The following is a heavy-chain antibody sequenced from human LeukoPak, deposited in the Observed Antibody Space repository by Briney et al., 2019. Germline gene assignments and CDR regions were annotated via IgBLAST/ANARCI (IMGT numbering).Heavy chain of an antibody. CDR1: GGTFSSYA. D-gene: IGHD2-2*01. V-gene: IGHV1-69*04. CDR3: ARDRAAMPGPFDY. J-gene: IGHJ4*02. Sequence: SVKVSCKASGGTFSSYAISWVRQAPGQGLEWMGRIIPILGIANYAQKFQGRVTITADKSTSTAYMELSSLRSEDTAVYYCARDRAAMPGPFDYWGQGTLVTVSS. CDR2: IIPILGIA.